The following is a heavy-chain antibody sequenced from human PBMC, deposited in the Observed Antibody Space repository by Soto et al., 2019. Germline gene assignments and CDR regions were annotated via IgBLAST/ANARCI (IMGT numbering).Heavy chain of an antibody. CDR1: GFTFSSYW. J-gene: IGHJ3*02. V-gene: IGHV3-7*01. CDR2: IKQDGSDK. D-gene: IGHD4-17*01. Sequence: GGSLRLSCAASGFTFSSYWMSWVRQAPEKGLEWVANIKQDGSDKYYVDSVKGRFTISRDNAKNSLYLQMNSLRAEDTAVYYCARPDYKSDAFDIWGQGTMVTASS. CDR3: ARPDYKSDAFDI.